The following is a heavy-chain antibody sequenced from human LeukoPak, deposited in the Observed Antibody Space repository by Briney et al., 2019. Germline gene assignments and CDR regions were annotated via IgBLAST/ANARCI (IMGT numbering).Heavy chain of an antibody. CDR1: GYTFTSYY. D-gene: IGHD6-13*01. J-gene: IGHJ6*03. V-gene: IGHV1-46*01. CDR2: INPSGGST. CDR3: ARGSSGNWYLTSAYMDV. Sequence: ASVKVSCKASGYTFTSYYMHWVRQAPGQGLEWMGIINPSGGSTSYAQKFQGRVTMTRDTSTSTVYMELSSLRSEDTAVYYCARGSSGNWYLTSAYMDVWSKGTTVTISS.